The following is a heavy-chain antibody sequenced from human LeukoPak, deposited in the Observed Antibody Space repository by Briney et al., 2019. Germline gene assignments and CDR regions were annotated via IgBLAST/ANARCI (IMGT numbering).Heavy chain of an antibody. CDR3: AKDGQPTVTTVDY. D-gene: IGHD4-17*01. Sequence: GRSLRLSCAASGFTFDDYPMHWGRQAPGKGLEWVSGISWNSGRIGYADSVKGRFTISRDNAKNSLYLQMNSLRAEDTALYYCAKDGQPTVTTVDYWGQGTLVTVSS. V-gene: IGHV3-9*01. CDR1: GFTFDDYP. CDR2: ISWNSGRI. J-gene: IGHJ4*02.